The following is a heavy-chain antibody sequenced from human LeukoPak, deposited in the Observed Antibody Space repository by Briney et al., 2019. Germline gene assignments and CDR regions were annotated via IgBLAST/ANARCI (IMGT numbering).Heavy chain of an antibody. CDR1: GYTFTGYY. V-gene: IGHV1-2*02. D-gene: IGHD6-25*01. CDR3: ARDSYTAEYYYYYYYYMDV. J-gene: IGHJ6*03. CDR2: INPNSGGT. Sequence: ASVKVSCKASGYTFTGYYMHWVRQAPGQGLEWMGWINPNSGGTNYAQKFQGRVTMTRDTSISTAYMELSRLRSDDTAVYYCARDSYTAEYYYYYYYYMDVWGKGTTVTISS.